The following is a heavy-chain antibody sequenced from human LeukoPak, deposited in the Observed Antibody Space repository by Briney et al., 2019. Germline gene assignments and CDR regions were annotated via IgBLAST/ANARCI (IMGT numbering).Heavy chain of an antibody. V-gene: IGHV3-74*03. CDR2: IDSDGSRT. CDR1: GFTFSSDW. J-gene: IGHJ5*02. D-gene: IGHD4-11*01. CDR3: VRELETKTATTLLFGFDP. Sequence: PGGSLRLSCAASGFTFSSDWMHWVRQAPGKGLVWVSRIDSDGSRTKYADSVKGRFTISRDNAKNTLYLQMNSLRAEDTAVYYCVRELETKTATTLLFGFDPWGQGIQVIVSS.